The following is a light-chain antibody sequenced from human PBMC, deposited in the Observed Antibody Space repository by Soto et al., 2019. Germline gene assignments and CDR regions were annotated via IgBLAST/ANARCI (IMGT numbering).Light chain of an antibody. Sequence: QSALTQPASVSGSPGQSITISCTGTSSDVGGYNYVSWYQQHPGKAPKLMIYDVSNRPSGVSNRFSGSKSDNTASLAISGLQAEDEADYYCSSYTSTSVVVFGRGTKLTVL. CDR1: SSDVGGYNY. J-gene: IGLJ2*01. CDR2: DVS. V-gene: IGLV2-14*01. CDR3: SSYTSTSVVV.